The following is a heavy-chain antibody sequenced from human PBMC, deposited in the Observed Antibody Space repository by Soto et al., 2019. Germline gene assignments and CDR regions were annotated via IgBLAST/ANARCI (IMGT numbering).Heavy chain of an antibody. CDR2: ISGSGGST. J-gene: IGHJ6*02. D-gene: IGHD3-10*01. V-gene: IGHV3-23*01. CDR1: GFTFSPYA. Sequence: GGSLRLSCAASGFTFSPYAMSWVRQAPGKGLEWVSSISGSGGSTHYADSVKGRFTVSRDNSKRALSLQMSSLREEDTATYYCAKGLRRLLRTQYYYGLDVWGRGTTVTVSS. CDR3: AKGLRRLLRTQYYYGLDV.